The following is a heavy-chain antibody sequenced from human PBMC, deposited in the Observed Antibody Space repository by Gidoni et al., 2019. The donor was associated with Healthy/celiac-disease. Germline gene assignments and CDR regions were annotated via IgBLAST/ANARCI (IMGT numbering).Heavy chain of an antibody. Sequence: EVQLVESGGGLVQPGRSLRLSCAASGFTFDDYAMHWVRQAPGKGLGWVSGISWDSGGVGYADSVKGRFTISRDNAKNSLYLQMNSLRAEDTAFYYCAKASTTTYGSSRARFDYWGQGTLVTVSS. CDR2: ISWDSGGV. CDR1: GFTFDDYA. V-gene: IGHV3-9*01. D-gene: IGHD6-6*01. J-gene: IGHJ4*02. CDR3: AKASTTTYGSSRARFDY.